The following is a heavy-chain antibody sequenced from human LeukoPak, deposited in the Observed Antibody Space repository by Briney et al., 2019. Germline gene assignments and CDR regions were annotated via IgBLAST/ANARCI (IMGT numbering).Heavy chain of an antibody. CDR3: ARGNREQWLGGVYYYYYGMDV. Sequence: ASVKVSCKASGYTFTIYDINWVRQAPGQGLEWMGWMNPNSGNTGYSQKFQGRVTMTRNTSISTAYMELSSLRSEDTAVYYCARGNREQWLGGVYYYYYGMDVWGQGTTVTVSS. V-gene: IGHV1-8*01. D-gene: IGHD6-19*01. J-gene: IGHJ6*02. CDR2: MNPNSGNT. CDR1: GYTFTIYD.